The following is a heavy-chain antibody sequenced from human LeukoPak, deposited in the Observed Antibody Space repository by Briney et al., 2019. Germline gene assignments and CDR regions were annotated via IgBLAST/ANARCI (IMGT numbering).Heavy chain of an antibody. CDR1: GFTFSSYA. V-gene: IGHV3-23*01. D-gene: IGHD3-22*01. CDR3: AKDARSYYDSSGYYSDY. J-gene: IGHJ4*02. CDR2: ISGSGSST. Sequence: GGSLRLSCAASGFTFSSYAMSWVRQAPGKGLEWVSAISGSGSSTYYADSVKGRFTISRDNSKNTLYLQMNSLRAEDTAVYYCAKDARSYYDSSGYYSDYWGQGTLVTVSS.